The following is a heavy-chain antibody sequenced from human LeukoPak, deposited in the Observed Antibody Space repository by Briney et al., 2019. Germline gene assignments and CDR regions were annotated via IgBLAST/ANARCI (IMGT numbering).Heavy chain of an antibody. CDR1: DGSISSGDYY. V-gene: IGHV4-30-4*01. D-gene: IGHD4-17*01. CDR2: IYYSGST. CDR3: ARDVSLRSGFDY. J-gene: IGHJ4*02. Sequence: SETLSLTCTVSDGSISSGDYYWSWIRQPPGKGLEWIGYIYYSGSTYYTPSLKSRVTISVDTSKNQFSLKLSSVTAADTAVYYCARDVSLRSGFDYWGQGTLVTVSS.